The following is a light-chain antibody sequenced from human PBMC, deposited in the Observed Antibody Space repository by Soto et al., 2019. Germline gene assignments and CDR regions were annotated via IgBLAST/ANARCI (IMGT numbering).Light chain of an antibody. V-gene: IGKV3-20*01. CDR2: GAF. Sequence: EIVLTQSSATLSFSRGERATVAWRASPSVTNYLAWYQQKPGQPPRLLIYGAFNRAAGIPDRFSGSGSGTDFTLTISRLEPEDFAVYYCQQYGSSPATFGQVTKVDIK. J-gene: IGKJ1*01. CDR3: QQYGSSPAT. CDR1: PSVTNY.